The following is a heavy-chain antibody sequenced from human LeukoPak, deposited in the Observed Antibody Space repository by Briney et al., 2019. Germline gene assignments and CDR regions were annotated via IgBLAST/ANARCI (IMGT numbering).Heavy chain of an antibody. Sequence: GGSLRLSCTASGFTFSSYGMHWVRQAPGKGLEWVAFIRYDGSNKYYADSVKGRFTISRDNAKNSLYLQMNSLRAEDTAVYYCARDRGYSGYDLSYWGQGTLVAVSS. V-gene: IGHV3-30*02. J-gene: IGHJ4*02. CDR2: IRYDGSNK. CDR3: ARDRGYSGYDLSY. CDR1: GFTFSSYG. D-gene: IGHD5-12*01.